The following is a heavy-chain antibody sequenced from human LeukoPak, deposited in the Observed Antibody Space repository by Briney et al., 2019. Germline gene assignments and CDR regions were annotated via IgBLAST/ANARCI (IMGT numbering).Heavy chain of an antibody. D-gene: IGHD6-19*01. CDR1: GIPFSDFY. CDR2: ISSSSSYT. CDR3: AAGTAVDY. V-gene: IGHV3-11*03. Sequence: PGGSLRLSCVVSGIPFSDFYMNWIRQARGKGLEWISYISSSSSYTDYAESVKGRFTISRDNAKSALYLQMNDLRVEDTAVYYCAAGTAVDYWGQGTLVIVSS. J-gene: IGHJ4*02.